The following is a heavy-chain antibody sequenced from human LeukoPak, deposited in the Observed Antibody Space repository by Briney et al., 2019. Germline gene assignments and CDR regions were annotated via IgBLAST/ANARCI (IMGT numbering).Heavy chain of an antibody. J-gene: IGHJ6*02. D-gene: IGHD3-16*01. V-gene: IGHV3-23*01. CDR1: GFTSIAYA. CDR3: ARNQQLGGHSYYYYGMDV. Sequence: GGSLRLSCVGSGFTSIAYALTWARQAPGKGLEWVSGISGGGVTTYYADSVKGRLTISRDNSKNTLYLQMNSLRADDTAIYYCARNQQLGGHSYYYYGMDVWGQGTTVTVSS. CDR2: ISGGGVTT.